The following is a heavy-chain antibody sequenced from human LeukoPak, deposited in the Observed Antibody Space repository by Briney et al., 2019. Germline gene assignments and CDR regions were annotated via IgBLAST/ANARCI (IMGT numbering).Heavy chain of an antibody. Sequence: SETLSLTCTVSGGSISSGDYYWSWIRQPPGKGLEWIGYIYYSGSTYYNPSLKSRVTISVDTSKNQFSLKLSSVTAADTAVYYCAREEGSSGPAPYWGQGTLVTVSS. CDR2: IYYSGST. CDR3: AREEGSSGPAPY. J-gene: IGHJ4*02. CDR1: GGSISSGDYY. V-gene: IGHV4-30-4*02. D-gene: IGHD6-19*01.